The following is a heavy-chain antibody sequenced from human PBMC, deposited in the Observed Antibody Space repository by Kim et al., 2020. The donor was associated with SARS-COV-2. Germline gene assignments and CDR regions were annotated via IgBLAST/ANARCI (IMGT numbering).Heavy chain of an antibody. CDR3: ATETSSYCSGANCRGWTN. CDR2: ISVYNGNT. V-gene: IGHV1-18*04. J-gene: IGHJ4*02. CDR1: GYTLANYG. Sequence: ASVKVSCKASGYTLANYGLNWVRQAPGQGLEWMGWISVYNGNTNYARKLQGRFTLTTDTSTNTAYMQLRGLRSDDTAVYYCATETSSYCSGANCRGWTNWGQGTLVTVSS. D-gene: IGHD2-15*01.